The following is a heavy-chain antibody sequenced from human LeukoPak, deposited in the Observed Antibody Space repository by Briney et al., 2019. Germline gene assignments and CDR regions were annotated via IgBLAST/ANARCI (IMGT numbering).Heavy chain of an antibody. CDR2: IGGTSETI. J-gene: IGHJ4*02. CDR1: GFTFSSYA. V-gene: IGHV3-48*02. CDR3: ARDAPYLVGATYFDY. Sequence: GGSLRLSCAASGFTFSSYAMSWVRQAPGKGLEWVSYIGGTSETIYYADSVKGRFTVSRDNAKNSVFLQMSNLRDEDTAVYYCARDAPYLVGATYFDYWGQGTLVTVSS. D-gene: IGHD1-26*01.